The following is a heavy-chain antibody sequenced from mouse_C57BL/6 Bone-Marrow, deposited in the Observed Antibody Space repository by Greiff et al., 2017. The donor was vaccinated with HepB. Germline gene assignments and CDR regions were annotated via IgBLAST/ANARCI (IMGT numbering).Heavy chain of an antibody. Sequence: QVQLQQSGAELARPGASVKLSCKASGYTFTSYGISWVKQRTGQRLEWIGEIYPRSGNTYYNEKFKGKATLTADKSSSTAYMELRSLTSEDSAVYFCARYAYYSNYWFAYWGQGTLVTVSA. CDR2: IYPRSGNT. CDR1: GYTFTSYG. D-gene: IGHD2-5*01. J-gene: IGHJ3*01. V-gene: IGHV1-81*01. CDR3: ARYAYYSNYWFAY.